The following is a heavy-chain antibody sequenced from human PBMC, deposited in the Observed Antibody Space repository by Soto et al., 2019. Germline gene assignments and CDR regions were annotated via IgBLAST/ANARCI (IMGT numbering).Heavy chain of an antibody. D-gene: IGHD6-19*01. J-gene: IGHJ4*02. CDR3: ARDKSSSGWGDEFDY. V-gene: IGHV3-30-3*01. CDR2: ISYDGSNK. CDR1: GFTFSSYA. Sequence: QVQLVESGGGVVQPGRSLRLSCAASGFTFSSYAMHWVRQAPGKGLEWVAVISYDGSNKYYADSVKGRFTISRDNSKNTLYLQMNSLRAEDTAVYYCARDKSSSGWGDEFDYWGQGTLVTVSS.